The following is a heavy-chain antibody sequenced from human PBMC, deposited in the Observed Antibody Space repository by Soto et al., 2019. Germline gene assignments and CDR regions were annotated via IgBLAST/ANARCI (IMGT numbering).Heavy chain of an antibody. Sequence: QVQLVQSGAEVKKPGASVKVSCKASGYTFTRYDINWVRQATGQGLEWMGWMNPNSGNTGYAQKFQGRVTMTRNTSISTAYMELSSLRSEDTAVYYCARGCSSTSCSHDAFDIWGQGTMVTVSS. CDR2: MNPNSGNT. D-gene: IGHD2-2*01. V-gene: IGHV1-8*01. CDR1: GYTFTRYD. CDR3: ARGCSSTSCSHDAFDI. J-gene: IGHJ3*02.